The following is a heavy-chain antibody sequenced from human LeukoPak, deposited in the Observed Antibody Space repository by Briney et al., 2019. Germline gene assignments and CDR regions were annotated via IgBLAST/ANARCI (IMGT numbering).Heavy chain of an antibody. CDR3: ARARHEGAYYFDY. V-gene: IGHV3-53*01. D-gene: IGHD1-26*01. CDR1: GFSVSSNY. Sequence: GGSLRLSCAASGFSVSSNYLAWVRQAPGKGLESVSVFYSGGLTYYADSVEGRFTVSRDTSKNTLYFQMNYLRAEDTAVYYCARARHEGAYYFDYWGQGALVTVSS. J-gene: IGHJ4*02. CDR2: FYSGGLT.